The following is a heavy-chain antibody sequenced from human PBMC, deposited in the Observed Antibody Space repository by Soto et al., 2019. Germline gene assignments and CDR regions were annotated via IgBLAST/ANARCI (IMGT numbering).Heavy chain of an antibody. J-gene: IGHJ6*02. CDR2: IYYSGST. CDR3: ARAAYCTNGVCSHVYYYGMDV. Sequence: QVQLQESGPGLVKPSQTLSLTCTVSGGSISSGGYYWSWIRQHPGKGLEWIGYIYYSGSTYYNPSLKSRVTISVDTSKNQFSLKLSSVTAADTAVYYCARAAYCTNGVCSHVYYYGMDVWGQGTTVTVSS. V-gene: IGHV4-31*03. D-gene: IGHD2-8*01. CDR1: GGSISSGGYY.